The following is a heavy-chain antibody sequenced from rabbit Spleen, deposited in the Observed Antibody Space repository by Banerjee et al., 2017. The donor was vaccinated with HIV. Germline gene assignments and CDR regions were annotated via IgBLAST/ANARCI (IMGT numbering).Heavy chain of an antibody. CDR2: IYPNNGVT. Sequence: QEQLEESGGALVKPGGTLTLTCTTSGFDFTNNNVMRWVRQAPGKGLEWIASIYPNNGVTYYANWAKGRFTISKTSSTTVTLQMTSLTAADTATYFYASDIYGHGGFSLWGPGTLVTVS. D-gene: IGHD6-1*01. CDR1: GFDFTNNNV. CDR3: ASDIYGHGGFSL. V-gene: IGHV1S45*01. J-gene: IGHJ4*01.